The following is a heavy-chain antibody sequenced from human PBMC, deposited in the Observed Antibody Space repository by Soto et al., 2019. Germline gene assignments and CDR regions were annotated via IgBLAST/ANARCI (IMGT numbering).Heavy chain of an antibody. CDR1: GGSITSYY. J-gene: IGHJ3*01. D-gene: IGHD3-10*01. CDR3: ARRPGFGHAFDV. Sequence: QVQLQESGPGLVKPSETLSLTCTVSGGSITSYYWSWVRQPPGKGLECIGYIYYSGSTNYHPSLKSRVTMAVDTSKNQFSLKLNSVTAADTAVYYCARRPGFGHAFDVWGQGTMVNVSS. V-gene: IGHV4-59*08. CDR2: IYYSGST.